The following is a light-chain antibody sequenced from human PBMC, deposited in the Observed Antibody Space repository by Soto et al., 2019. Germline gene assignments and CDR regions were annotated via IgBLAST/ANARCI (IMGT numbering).Light chain of an antibody. V-gene: IGKV1-5*03. CDR2: KAS. CDR1: QSISSW. CDR3: QQYNSYPLT. Sequence: DIQMTQSPSTLSASVGDRITITCRASQSISSWLAWYQQKPGKAPKLVIYKASSLESGVPSRFSGSGSGTEFTLTISSLQPDDLATYYCQQYNSYPLTFGGGTKV. J-gene: IGKJ4*01.